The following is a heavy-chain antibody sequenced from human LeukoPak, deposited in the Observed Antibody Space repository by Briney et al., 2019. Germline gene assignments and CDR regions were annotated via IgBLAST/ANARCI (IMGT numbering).Heavy chain of an antibody. CDR3: ARVTMVRGIDY. V-gene: IGHV4-39*07. J-gene: IGHJ4*02. CDR2: IYYTGST. CDR1: GASISGSGYY. D-gene: IGHD3-10*01. Sequence: SETLSLTCAVSGASISGSGYYLGWIRQPPGKGLEWIGNIYYTGSTYYNASLQSRVTISIDTSKNQFSLRLNSVTAADTAVYYCARVTMVRGIDYWGQGTLVTVSS.